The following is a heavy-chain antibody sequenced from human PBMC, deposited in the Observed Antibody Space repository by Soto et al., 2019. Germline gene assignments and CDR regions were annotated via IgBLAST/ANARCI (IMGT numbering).Heavy chain of an antibody. J-gene: IGHJ4*02. CDR3: ARVGVSKEKWRHCDF. CDR2: LSIAGSVK. D-gene: IGHD5-12*01. Sequence: GGSLRLSCAAAGLSFSNYAFHWVRQAPGKGLEWVAVLSIAGSVKYYADSVKGRFTISRDTSKNTLYLQMNSLRVEDTAVYYCARVGVSKEKWRHCDFGGQGTPVTVSS. CDR1: GLSFSNYA. V-gene: IGHV3-30-3*01.